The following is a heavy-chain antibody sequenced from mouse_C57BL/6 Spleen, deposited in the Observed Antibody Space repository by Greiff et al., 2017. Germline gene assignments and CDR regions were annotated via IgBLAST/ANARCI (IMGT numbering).Heavy chain of an antibody. D-gene: IGHD1-1*01. Sequence: EVKLMESGPELVKPGASVKISCKASGYSFTGYYMNWVKQSPEKSLEWIGEINPSTGGTTYNQKFKAKATLTVDKSSSTAYMQLKSLTSEDSAVYYCARGENYDYAMDYWGQGTSVTVSS. J-gene: IGHJ4*01. CDR2: INPSTGGT. CDR3: ARGENYDYAMDY. V-gene: IGHV1-42*01. CDR1: GYSFTGYY.